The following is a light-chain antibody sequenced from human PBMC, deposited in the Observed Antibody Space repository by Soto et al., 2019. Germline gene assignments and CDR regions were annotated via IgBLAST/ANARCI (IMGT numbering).Light chain of an antibody. Sequence: QSALTQPASVSGSPGQSLTISCTGTRSDVGGYNYVSWYQQHPGKAPKLMIFEVSNRPSGVSNRFSGSKSGNTASLTISGLQAEDEADYYCSSYTRTSTYVFGTGNKLTVL. CDR1: RSDVGGYNY. CDR3: SSYTRTSTYV. CDR2: EVS. J-gene: IGLJ1*01. V-gene: IGLV2-14*01.